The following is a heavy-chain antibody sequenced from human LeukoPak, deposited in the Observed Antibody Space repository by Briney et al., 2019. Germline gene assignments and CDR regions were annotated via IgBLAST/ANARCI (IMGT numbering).Heavy chain of an antibody. CDR1: GYSFTTYW. V-gene: IGHV5-51*01. J-gene: IGHJ4*02. CDR2: IYPGDSDT. CDR3: ARLNSTLNYFDY. Sequence: GESLKISCKGSGYSFTTYWIGWVRQMPGRGLEWMGIIYPGDSDTRYSPSFQGQVTISADKSISTAYLQWSRLKASDTAMYYCARLNSTLNYFDYWGQGTLVTVSS. D-gene: IGHD4-11*01.